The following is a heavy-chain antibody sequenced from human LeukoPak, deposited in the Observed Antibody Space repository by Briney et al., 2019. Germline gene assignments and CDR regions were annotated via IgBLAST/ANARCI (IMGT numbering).Heavy chain of an antibody. V-gene: IGHV1-18*01. CDR2: ISAYNGNT. J-gene: IGHJ4*02. D-gene: IGHD6-19*01. CDR3: ARDGGSAWFLDY. CDR1: GYTFISYD. Sequence: ASVKVSCKASGYTFISYDISWVRQAPGQGLEWMGWISAYNGNTNYAQNLQGRVTMTTDTSTSTAYMELRSLRSDDTAVYYCARDGGSAWFLDYWGQGTLVTVSS.